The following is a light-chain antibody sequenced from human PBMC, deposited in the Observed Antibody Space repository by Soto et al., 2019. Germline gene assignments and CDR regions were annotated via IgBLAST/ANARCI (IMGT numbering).Light chain of an antibody. CDR3: QQLNTYPIT. J-gene: IGKJ5*01. Sequence: PGERATLSCRASQSVSSNFLAWYQQRPGQAPRLLIYAASNRATGIPDRFSGSGSGTDFTLTISSLQSEDFATYYCQQLNTYPITFGQGKRREI. CDR2: AAS. V-gene: IGKV3D-7*01. CDR1: QSVSSNF.